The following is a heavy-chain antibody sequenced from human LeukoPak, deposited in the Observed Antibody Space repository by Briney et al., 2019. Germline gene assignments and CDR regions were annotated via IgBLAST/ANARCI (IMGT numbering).Heavy chain of an antibody. Sequence: SETLSLTCAVYGGSFSGYYWSWLRQPPGKGLEWIGEINHSGSTNYNPSLKSRVTISVDTSKNQFSLKLSSVTAADTAVYYCARESVDSHFDYWGQGTLVTVSS. CDR1: GGSFSGYY. CDR2: INHSGST. D-gene: IGHD5-12*01. J-gene: IGHJ4*02. CDR3: ARESVDSHFDY. V-gene: IGHV4-34*01.